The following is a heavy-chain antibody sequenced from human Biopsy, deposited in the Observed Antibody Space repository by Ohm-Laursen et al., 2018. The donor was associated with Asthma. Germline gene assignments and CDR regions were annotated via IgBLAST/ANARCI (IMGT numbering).Heavy chain of an antibody. Sequence: SETLSLTCTVSGGSIGTSTYYWGWIRQPPGKGLEWIASIYYSGNTCYNPSLKSRVTISLDTPNSQFSLRLSSVTAADTAVYYCARLWEEVDCWGQGALVTVSS. CDR1: GGSIGTSTYY. CDR2: IYYSGNT. CDR3: ARLWEEVDC. D-gene: IGHD1-26*01. J-gene: IGHJ4*02. V-gene: IGHV4-39*01.